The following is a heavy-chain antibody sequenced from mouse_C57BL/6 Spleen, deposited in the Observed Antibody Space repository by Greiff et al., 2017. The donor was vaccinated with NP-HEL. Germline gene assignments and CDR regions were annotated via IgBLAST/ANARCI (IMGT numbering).Heavy chain of an antibody. D-gene: IGHD4-1*01. J-gene: IGHJ4*01. CDR2: IDPSDSYT. CDR1: GYTFTSYW. CDR3: ARMWDDAMDY. Sequence: QQSCKASGYTFTSYWMHWVKQRPGQGLEWIGEIDPSDSYTNYNQKFKGKSTLTVDKSSSTAYMQLSSLTSEDSAVYYCARMWDDAMDYWGQGTSVTVSS. V-gene: IGHV1-69*01.